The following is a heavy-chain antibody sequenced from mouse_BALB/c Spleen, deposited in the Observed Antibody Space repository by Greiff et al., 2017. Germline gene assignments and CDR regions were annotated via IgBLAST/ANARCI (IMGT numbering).Heavy chain of an antibody. V-gene: IGHV5-6*02. Sequence: DVKLVESGGDLVKPGGSLKLSCAASGFTFSSYGMSWVRQTPDKRLEWVATISSGGSYTYYPDSVKGRFTISRDNAKNTLYLQMSSLKSEDTAMYYCARHDWDLYYAMDYWGQGTSVTVSS. CDR2: ISSGGSYT. J-gene: IGHJ4*01. CDR1: GFTFSSYG. D-gene: IGHD4-1*01. CDR3: ARHDWDLYYAMDY.